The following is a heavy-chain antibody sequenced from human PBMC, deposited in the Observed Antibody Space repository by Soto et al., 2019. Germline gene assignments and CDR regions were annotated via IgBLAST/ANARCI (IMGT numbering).Heavy chain of an antibody. Sequence: VQLVESGGGLIQPGGSLRLSCAVSGFTVSNNYMSWVRQAPGKGLEGVSVIYSGGYTAYGDSVKGRFTISRDNSKNPPYLQMKSRGAEDPAVFYCATQRGGGGYWGQGTLVTVSS. CDR1: GFTVSNNY. D-gene: IGHD3-10*01. CDR2: IYSGGYT. CDR3: ATQRGGGGY. J-gene: IGHJ4*02. V-gene: IGHV3-53*01.